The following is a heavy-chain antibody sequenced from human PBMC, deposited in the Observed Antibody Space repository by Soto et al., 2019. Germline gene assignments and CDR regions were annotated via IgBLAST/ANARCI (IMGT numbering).Heavy chain of an antibody. CDR3: ARDPIVVVPAAISNYYYGMDV. CDR1: GFTFSSYG. J-gene: IGHJ6*02. D-gene: IGHD2-2*02. CDR2: IWYDGSNI. V-gene: IGHV3-33*01. Sequence: QTGGSLRLSCAASGFTFSSYGMHWVRQSPGKGLEWVAVIWYDGSNIYYADSVKGRFTISRDNSKNTLYLQMNSLRAEDTAVYYCARDPIVVVPAAISNYYYGMDVWGQGTTVTVSS.